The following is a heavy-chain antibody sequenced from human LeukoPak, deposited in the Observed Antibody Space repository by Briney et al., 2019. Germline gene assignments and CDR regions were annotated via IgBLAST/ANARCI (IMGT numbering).Heavy chain of an antibody. D-gene: IGHD3-22*01. J-gene: IGHJ4*02. CDR1: GFTFTSYA. CDR2: ISYDGSNK. V-gene: IGHV3-30*18. CDR3: AKERYDSSGYFDY. Sequence: PGGSLRLSCAASGFTFTSYAMNWVRQAPGKGLEWVAVISYDGSNKYYADSVKGRFTISRDNSKNTLYLQMNSLRAEDTAVYYCAKERYDSSGYFDYWGQGTLVTVSS.